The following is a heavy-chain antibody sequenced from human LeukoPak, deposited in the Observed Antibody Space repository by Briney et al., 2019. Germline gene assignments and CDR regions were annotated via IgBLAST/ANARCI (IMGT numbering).Heavy chain of an antibody. CDR1: GVSFSGYY. V-gene: IGHV4-34*01. CDR2: INHSGST. CDR3: AWGKYCTNGVCYRHFDY. J-gene: IGHJ4*02. Sequence: SETLSLTCAVYGVSFSGYYWSWIRQPPGKGLEWIGEINHSGSTNYNPSLKSRVTISVDTSKNQFSLKLSSVTAADTAVYYCAWGKYCTNGVCYRHFDYWGQGTLVTVSS. D-gene: IGHD2-8*01.